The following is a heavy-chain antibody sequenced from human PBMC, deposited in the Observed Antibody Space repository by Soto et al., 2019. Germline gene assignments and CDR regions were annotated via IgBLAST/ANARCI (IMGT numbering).Heavy chain of an antibody. Sequence: SETLSLPCTVSGYSISSSSYWAWIRQPPGKGPEWIASIYHGGTTIYNPSLKGRITISVDTSNNQFSLKLTSVTAADTAVYYCVRVHVMVVAGSTFDYWGHGTLVTVYS. J-gene: IGHJ4*01. D-gene: IGHD6-19*01. CDR2: IYHGGTT. V-gene: IGHV4-38-2*02. CDR3: VRVHVMVVAGSTFDY. CDR1: GYSISSSSY.